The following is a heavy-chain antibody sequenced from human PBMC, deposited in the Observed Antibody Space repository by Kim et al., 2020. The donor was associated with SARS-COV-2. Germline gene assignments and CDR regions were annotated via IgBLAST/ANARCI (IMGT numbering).Heavy chain of an antibody. CDR3: ARAIGYCSSTSCYTGPIDYCYGMDV. J-gene: IGHJ6*02. CDR1: GGSISSGDYY. D-gene: IGHD2-2*02. CDR2: IYYSGST. V-gene: IGHV4-30-4*01. Sequence: SETLSLTCTVSGGSISSGDYYRSWIRQPPGKGLEWIGYIYYSGSTYYNPSLKSRVTISVDTSKNQFSLKLSSVTAADTAVYYCARAIGYCSSTSCYTGPIDYCYGMDVWAQGTTVTVSS.